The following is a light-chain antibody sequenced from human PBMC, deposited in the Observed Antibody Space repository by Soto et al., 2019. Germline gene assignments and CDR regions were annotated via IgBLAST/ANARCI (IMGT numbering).Light chain of an antibody. Sequence: DIVMTQSPDSLAVSLGERATINCKSSQSILYSSNNKNYLAWYQQKPGQPPKLLIYWASTRESGVPDRFSGSGSGPDFTLTISSLQAEDVAVYYCQQYYSTPLTFGGGTPVDIK. V-gene: IGKV4-1*01. CDR1: QSILYSSNNKNY. J-gene: IGKJ4*01. CDR3: QQYYSTPLT. CDR2: WAS.